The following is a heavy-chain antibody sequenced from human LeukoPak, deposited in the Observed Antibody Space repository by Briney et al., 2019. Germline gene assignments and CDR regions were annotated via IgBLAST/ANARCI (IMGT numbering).Heavy chain of an antibody. CDR2: ISWNSGSI. CDR1: GFTFDDYA. V-gene: IGHV3-9*01. Sequence: PGGSLRLSCAASGFTFDDYAMHWVRQAPGKGLEWVSGISWNSGSIGYADSVKGRFTISRDNAKNSLYLQTNSLRAEDTALYYCVKDATDYSSSYIDYWGQGTLVTVSS. CDR3: VKDATDYSSSYIDY. J-gene: IGHJ4*02. D-gene: IGHD6-13*01.